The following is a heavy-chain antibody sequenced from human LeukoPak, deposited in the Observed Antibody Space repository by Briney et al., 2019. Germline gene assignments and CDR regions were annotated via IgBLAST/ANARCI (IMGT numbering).Heavy chain of an antibody. Sequence: GGSLRLSCAASGFTFSSYKMNWVREAPGEGLEGGSYISSSGSTIYYADSVKGRFTISRDNAKNSLYLQMDSLRAEDTAVYYCARDPDYGDYGFDYWGQGTLVTVSS. CDR3: ARDPDYGDYGFDY. CDR2: ISSSGSTI. V-gene: IGHV3-48*03. J-gene: IGHJ4*02. CDR1: GFTFSSYK. D-gene: IGHD4-17*01.